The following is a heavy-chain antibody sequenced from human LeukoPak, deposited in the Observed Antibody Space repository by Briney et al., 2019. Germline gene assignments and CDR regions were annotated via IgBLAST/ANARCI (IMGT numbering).Heavy chain of an antibody. J-gene: IGHJ4*02. Sequence: RASETLSLTCTVSGGSISSHYWSWIRQPPGKGLKWIGYIYYSGSTNYNPSLKSRVTMSVDTSKNQFSLKLSSVTAADTAVYYCARYYASEGMDYWGQGTLVTVSS. CDR1: GGSISSHY. CDR3: ARYYASEGMDY. D-gene: IGHD3-3*01. V-gene: IGHV4-59*11. CDR2: IYYSGST.